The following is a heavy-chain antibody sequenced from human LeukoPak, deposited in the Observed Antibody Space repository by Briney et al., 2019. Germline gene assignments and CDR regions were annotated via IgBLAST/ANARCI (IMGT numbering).Heavy chain of an antibody. CDR1: GFTVSGTW. CDR3: GTAFEF. D-gene: IGHD5-18*01. CDR2: INNDGRGT. J-gene: IGHJ4*02. Sequence: PGGSLRLSCAASGFTVSGTWMHWVRQAPGKGLVWVSRINNDGRGTSYADPVKGRFTISRDNAKNTLYMQMNSLRAEDTAVYYCGTAFEFWGQGTLVTVSS. V-gene: IGHV3-74*01.